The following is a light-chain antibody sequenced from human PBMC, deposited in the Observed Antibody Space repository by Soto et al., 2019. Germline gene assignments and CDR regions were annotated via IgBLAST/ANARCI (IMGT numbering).Light chain of an antibody. Sequence: EVVMTQCPATLSVSPGERATLSCRASQSVSSNLAWYQQKPGQAPRLLIYGASTRATGIPARFSGSGSGTEFTLTISSLQSEDFAAYYCQQYNNWPQTFGQGTNV. V-gene: IGKV3-15*01. CDR2: GAS. J-gene: IGKJ1*01. CDR1: QSVSSN. CDR3: QQYNNWPQT.